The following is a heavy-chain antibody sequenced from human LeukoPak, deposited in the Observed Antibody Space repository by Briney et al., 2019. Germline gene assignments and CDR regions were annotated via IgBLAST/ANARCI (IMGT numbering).Heavy chain of an antibody. CDR2: ISGSGGST. V-gene: IGHV3-23*01. D-gene: IGHD6-13*01. CDR1: GFTFSSYA. J-gene: IGHJ4*02. Sequence: PGGSLRLSCAASGFTFSSYAMSWVRQAPGKGLEWVSAISGSGGSTYYADSVKGRFTISRDNSKNTLYLQMNSLRAEDTAVYYCAKEGVAAAGLQNYFDYWGQGTLVTVSS. CDR3: AKEGVAAAGLQNYFDY.